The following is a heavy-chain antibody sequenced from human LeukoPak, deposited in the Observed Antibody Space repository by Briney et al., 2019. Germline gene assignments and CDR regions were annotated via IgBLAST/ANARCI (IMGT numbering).Heavy chain of an antibody. CDR3: ARGVVGYCSGGSCYSIYYYYGMDV. CDR1: GGSFSGYY. V-gene: IGHV4-34*01. J-gene: IGHJ6*02. D-gene: IGHD2-15*01. Sequence: SETLSLTCAVYGGSFSGYYWSWIRQPPGKGLEWIGGINHSGSTNYNPSLKSRVTISVDTSKNQFSLKLSSVTAADTAVYYCARGVVGYCSGGSCYSIYYYYGMDVWGQETTVTVSS. CDR2: INHSGST.